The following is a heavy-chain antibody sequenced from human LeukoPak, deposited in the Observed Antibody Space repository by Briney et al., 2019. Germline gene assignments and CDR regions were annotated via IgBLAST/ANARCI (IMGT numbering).Heavy chain of an antibody. CDR3: ARGQPAGYYYMDV. Sequence: ASVKVSCKASGYTFTGYYMHWVRQAPGQGLEWMGSINPNSGGTNYAQKFQGRFTMTRDTSISTAYMELSRLRSDDTAVYYCARGQPAGYYYMDVWGKGTTVTVSS. V-gene: IGHV1-2*02. CDR1: GYTFTGYY. J-gene: IGHJ6*03. CDR2: INPNSGGT.